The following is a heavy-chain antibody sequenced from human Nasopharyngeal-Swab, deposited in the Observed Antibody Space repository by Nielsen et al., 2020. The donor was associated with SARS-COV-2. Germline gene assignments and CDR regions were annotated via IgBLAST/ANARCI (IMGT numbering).Heavy chain of an antibody. CDR3: ARGGGLGYYDFWSGYSQTSDAFDI. V-gene: IGHV4-59*01. CDR2: IYHSGSA. D-gene: IGHD3-3*01. CDR1: GGSISSYY. Sequence: GSLRLSCTVSGGSISSYYLSWIRQPPGKGLEWLGHIYHSGSANYNPSLKSRVTISVDTSKNQFSLKLSSVTAADTAVYYCARGGGLGYYDFWSGYSQTSDAFDIWGQGTMVTVSS. J-gene: IGHJ3*02.